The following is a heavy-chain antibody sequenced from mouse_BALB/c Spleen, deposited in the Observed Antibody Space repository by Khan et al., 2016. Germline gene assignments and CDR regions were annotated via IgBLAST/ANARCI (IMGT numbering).Heavy chain of an antibody. CDR2: ISYSGST. V-gene: IGHV3-2*02. CDR1: GYSITSDYA. D-gene: IGHD2-13*01. CDR3: AGCDCGDKDAMDY. Sequence: EVQLQESGPGLVKPSQSLSLTCTVTGYSITSDYAWNWLRQFPGNRLAWMGYISYSGSTSSNPSLKSRISITRDTSKNQFFLQLNSETSVATATYYCAGCDCGDKDAMDYWGQGTSVTVSA. J-gene: IGHJ4*01.